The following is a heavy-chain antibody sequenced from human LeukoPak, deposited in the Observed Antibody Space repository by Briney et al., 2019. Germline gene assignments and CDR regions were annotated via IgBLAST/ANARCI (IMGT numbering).Heavy chain of an antibody. J-gene: IGHJ3*02. CDR2: IIPIFGTA. D-gene: IGHD2-15*01. Sequence: SVKVSCKASGGTFSSYAISWVRQAPGQGLEWMGGIIPIFGTANYAQKFQGRVTITADKSTSTAYMELSRLRSEDTAVYYCARVGYCSGGSCYGAFDIWGQGTMVTVSS. V-gene: IGHV1-69*06. CDR1: GGTFSSYA. CDR3: ARVGYCSGGSCYGAFDI.